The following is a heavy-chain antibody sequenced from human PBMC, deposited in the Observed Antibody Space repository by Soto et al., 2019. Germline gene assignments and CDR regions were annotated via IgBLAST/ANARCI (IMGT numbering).Heavy chain of an antibody. J-gene: IGHJ4*01. CDR2: VKSRSDGGAT. Sequence: PGGPRRLPKAASGFACINPGRNWVRQARGRGRSWVGRVKSRSDGGATDYAAPLKGRFTISRDDSKKTLYLQMNSLKSDDTAVYYCTTDLEGVTTRPQAGYWGHGTLVTVSS. V-gene: IGHV3-15*07. CDR1: GFACINPG. D-gene: IGHD6-6*01. CDR3: TTDLEGVTTRPQAGY.